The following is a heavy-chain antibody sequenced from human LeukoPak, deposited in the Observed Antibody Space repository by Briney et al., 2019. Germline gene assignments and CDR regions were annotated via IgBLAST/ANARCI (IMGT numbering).Heavy chain of an antibody. J-gene: IGHJ4*02. Sequence: GGSLRLSCAASGFTFSDSWMDWVRQAPGKGLERVANIKPDGSEIYYVDSVKGRFTISRDNAKNSLYLQMNSLRAEDTAVYFCSHTLDSWGQGTLVTVSS. D-gene: IGHD2/OR15-2a*01. V-gene: IGHV3-7*02. CDR1: GFTFSDSW. CDR2: IKPDGSEI. CDR3: SHTLDS.